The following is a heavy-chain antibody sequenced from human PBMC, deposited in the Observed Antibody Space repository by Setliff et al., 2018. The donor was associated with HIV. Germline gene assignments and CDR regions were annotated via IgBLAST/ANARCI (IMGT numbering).Heavy chain of an antibody. D-gene: IGHD1-20*01. V-gene: IGHV3-9*01. CDR3: ARTLTGRAPLATIDF. CDR2: ISWNSGST. CDR1: GFTFDDSA. Sequence: GGSLRLSCAASGFTFDDSAMHWVRLAPGKGLEWVSGISWNSGSTGYADSVRGRFTISRDNAKNSLYLQMNSLRAEDTALYYCARTLTGRAPLATIDFWGQGALVTVSS. J-gene: IGHJ4*02.